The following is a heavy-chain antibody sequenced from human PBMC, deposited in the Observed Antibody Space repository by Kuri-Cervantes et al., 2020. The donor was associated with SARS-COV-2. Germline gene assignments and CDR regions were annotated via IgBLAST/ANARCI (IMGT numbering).Heavy chain of an antibody. J-gene: IGHJ4*02. Sequence: GGSLRLSCAASGFTVSSNYMSWVRQAPGKGLEWVSVIYSGGSTYYADSVKGRFTISRDNSKNTLYLQMNSLRAEDTAVYYCARDHSGRYLDYWGQGTLVTVSS. CDR2: IYSGGST. CDR1: GFTVSSNY. V-gene: IGHV3-53*05. D-gene: IGHD6-19*01. CDR3: ARDHSGRYLDY.